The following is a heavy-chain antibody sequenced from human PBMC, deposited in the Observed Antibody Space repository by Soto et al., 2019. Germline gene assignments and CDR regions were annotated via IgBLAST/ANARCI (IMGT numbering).Heavy chain of an antibody. CDR2: ISGSGGST. CDR1: GFTFSSYA. CDR3: ALTSTVAGFFDY. Sequence: EVQLLESGGGLVQPGGSLRLSCAASGFTFSSYAMSWVRQAPGKGLEWVSAISGSGGSTYYADSVKGRFTISRDNSKNTLYLQMNSLRAEDTAVYYCALTSTVAGFFDYWGQGTLVTVSS. J-gene: IGHJ4*02. V-gene: IGHV3-23*01. D-gene: IGHD6-19*01.